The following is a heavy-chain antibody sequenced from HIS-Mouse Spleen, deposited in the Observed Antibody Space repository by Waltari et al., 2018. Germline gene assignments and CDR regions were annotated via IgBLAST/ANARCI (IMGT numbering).Heavy chain of an antibody. Sequence: EVQLVGSGGGLVQPGGSLRLSCAASGFTFGSYRMSWVCQAPGKGLEWVANIKQDGSEKYYVDSVKGRFTISRDNAKNSLYLQMNSLRAEDTAVYYCARERRGPGWFDPWGQGTLVTVSS. V-gene: IGHV3-7*01. CDR2: IKQDGSEK. CDR3: ARERRGPGWFDP. J-gene: IGHJ5*02. D-gene: IGHD5-12*01. CDR1: GFTFGSYR.